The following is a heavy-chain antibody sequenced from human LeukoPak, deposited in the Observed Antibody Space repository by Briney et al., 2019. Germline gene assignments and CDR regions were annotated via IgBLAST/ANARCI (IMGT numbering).Heavy chain of an antibody. CDR1: GFTFSSYA. J-gene: IGHJ4*02. D-gene: IGHD6-19*01. CDR2: IYSGGST. Sequence: GGSLRLSCAASGFTFSSYAMSWVRQAPGKGLEWVSVIYSGGSTYYADSVKGRFTISRHNSKNTLYLQMNSLRAEDTAVYYCARAPEWLIFDYWGQGTLVTVSS. V-gene: IGHV3-53*04. CDR3: ARAPEWLIFDY.